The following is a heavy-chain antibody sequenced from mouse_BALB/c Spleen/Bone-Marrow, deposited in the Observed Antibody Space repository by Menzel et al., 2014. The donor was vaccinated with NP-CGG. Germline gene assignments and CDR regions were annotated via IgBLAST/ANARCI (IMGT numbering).Heavy chain of an antibody. D-gene: IGHD1-1*01. CDR1: DFNIKDTH. Sequence: EVQLQQSGAELVKPGASVKLSCTASDFNIKDTHMHWVKQGPEQGLEWIGRIDPANGNTKYDPNFQGKATITADTSSNTAYLQLSSLTSEDTAVYYCSRDYGGTAWFACWGHGTLVTVSA. V-gene: IGHV14-3*02. CDR3: SRDYGGTAWFAC. CDR2: IDPANGNT. J-gene: IGHJ3*01.